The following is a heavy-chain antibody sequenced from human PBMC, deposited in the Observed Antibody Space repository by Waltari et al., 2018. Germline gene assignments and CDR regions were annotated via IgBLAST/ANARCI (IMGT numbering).Heavy chain of an antibody. D-gene: IGHD3-10*01. J-gene: IGHJ4*02. CDR1: GFSPGTYG. Sequence: QVQLVESGGGVVQPGMSLGLSWAPSGFSPGTYGMHWGRQAPGKGLEWVALIFFGGGDSFYADSVRGRFTISRDNSKNTLYLDINSLRLDDTAIYYCAKDAFGNTYLDHWGQGTLVTVSS. CDR3: AKDAFGNTYLDH. CDR2: IFFGGGDS. V-gene: IGHV3-30*19.